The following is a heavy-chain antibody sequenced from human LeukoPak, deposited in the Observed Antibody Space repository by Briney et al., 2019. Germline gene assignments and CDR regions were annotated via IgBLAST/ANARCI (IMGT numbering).Heavy chain of an antibody. D-gene: IGHD6-25*01. V-gene: IGHV1-69*05. CDR2: IIPIFGTA. CDR1: GGTFSSYA. Sequence: GSSVKVSCKASGGTFSSYAISWVRQAPGQGLEWMGGIIPIFGTANYAQKFQGRVTITTDVSTSTAYMELSSLRSEDTAVYYCARGSLIPYSSGWFDYWGQGTLVTVSS. CDR3: ARGSLIPYSSGWFDY. J-gene: IGHJ4*02.